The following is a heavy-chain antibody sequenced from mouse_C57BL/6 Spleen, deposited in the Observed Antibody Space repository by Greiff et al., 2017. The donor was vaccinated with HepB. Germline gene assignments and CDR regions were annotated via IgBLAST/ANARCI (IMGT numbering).Heavy chain of an antibody. J-gene: IGHJ2*01. Sequence: VQLQQSGPELVKPGASEKISCKASGYSFTDYNMNWVKQSNGKSLEWIGVINPNYGTTSYNQKFKGKATLTVDQSSSTAYMQLNSLTSEDSEVYYCARGGYDDDDEGKNCDYWGQGTTLTVSS. CDR2: INPNYGTT. CDR1: GYSFTDYN. D-gene: IGHD2-4*01. V-gene: IGHV1-39*01. CDR3: ARGGYDDDDEGKNCDY.